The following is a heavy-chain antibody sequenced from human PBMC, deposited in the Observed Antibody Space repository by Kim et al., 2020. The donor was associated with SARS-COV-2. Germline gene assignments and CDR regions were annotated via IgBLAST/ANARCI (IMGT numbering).Heavy chain of an antibody. CDR1: GYTLTELS. D-gene: IGHD6-13*01. V-gene: IGHV1-24*01. J-gene: IGHJ4*02. CDR2: FDPEDGET. CDR3: ATAPAAAGTRGEVNY. Sequence: ASVKVSCKVSGYTLTELSMHWVRQAPGKGLEWMGGFDPEDGETIYAQKFQGRVTMTEDTSTDTAYMELSSLRSEDTAVYYCATAPAAAGTRGEVNYWGQGTLVTVSS.